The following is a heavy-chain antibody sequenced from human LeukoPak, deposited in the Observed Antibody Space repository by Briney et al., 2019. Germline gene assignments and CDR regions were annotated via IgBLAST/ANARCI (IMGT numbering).Heavy chain of an antibody. CDR3: ARDQPSASCYDY. V-gene: IGHV4-59*01. J-gene: IGHJ4*02. CDR1: GGSISSYY. Sequence: PSETLSLTCTVSGGSISSYYWSWIRQPPGKGLEWIGFIYYSGSTNYNPSLKSRITISVDTSKNQFSLKLSSVTAADTAVYYCARDQPSASCYDYWGPGTLVTVSS. D-gene: IGHD2-2*01. CDR2: IYYSGST.